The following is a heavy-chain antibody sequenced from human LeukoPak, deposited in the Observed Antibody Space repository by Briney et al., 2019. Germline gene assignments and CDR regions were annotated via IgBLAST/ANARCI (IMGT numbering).Heavy chain of an antibody. J-gene: IGHJ4*02. CDR2: ISAYNGNT. V-gene: IGHV1-18*04. CDR1: GYTFTRYG. D-gene: IGHD3-9*01. Sequence: EASVKVSCKASGYTFTRYGISWVRQAPGQGLEWMGWISAYNGNTNYAQKLQGRVTMTTDTSTSTAYMELRSLRSDDTAVYYCANYDILTGYLNWGQGTLVTVSS. CDR3: ANYDILTGYLN.